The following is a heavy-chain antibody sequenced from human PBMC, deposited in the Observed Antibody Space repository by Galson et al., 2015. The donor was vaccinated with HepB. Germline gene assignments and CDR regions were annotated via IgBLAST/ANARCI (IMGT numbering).Heavy chain of an antibody. Sequence: SVKVSCKASGYTFTSYYMHWVRQAPGQGLEWMGWINPNSGGTNYAQKFQGRVTMTRDTSISTAYMELSRLRSDDTAVYYCARVCVNSSSWYANNSPFDYWGQGTLVTVSS. V-gene: IGHV1-2*02. CDR1: GYTFTSYY. CDR2: INPNSGGT. J-gene: IGHJ4*02. D-gene: IGHD6-13*01. CDR3: ARVCVNSSSWYANNSPFDY.